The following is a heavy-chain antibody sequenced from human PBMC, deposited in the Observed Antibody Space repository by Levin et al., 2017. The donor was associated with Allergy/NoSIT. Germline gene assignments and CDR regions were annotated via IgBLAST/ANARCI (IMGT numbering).Heavy chain of an antibody. D-gene: IGHD1-7*01. V-gene: IGHV1-18*01. CDR1: GYTFTSYG. CDR2: ISAYNGNT. J-gene: IGHJ4*02. Sequence: ASVKVSCKASGYTFTSYGISWVRQAPGQGLEWMGWISAYNGNTNYAQKLQGRVTMTTDTSTSTAYMELRSLRSDDTAVYYCARDTGRGYNWKYGAFDYWGQGTLVTVSS. CDR3: ARDTGRGYNWKYGAFDY.